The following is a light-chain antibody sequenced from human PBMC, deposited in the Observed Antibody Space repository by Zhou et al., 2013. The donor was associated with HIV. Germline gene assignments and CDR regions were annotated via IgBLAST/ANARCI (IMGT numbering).Light chain of an antibody. CDR2: GAS. V-gene: IGKV3-20*01. Sequence: EIVLTQSPGTLSLSPGERATLSCRASQSVSSNYLAWYQQKPGQAPRLLIYGASSRATGIPDRFSGSGSGTDFTLTISRLEPEDFAVYYCQQYSASNRWTFGQGTKGGNQT. J-gene: IGKJ1*01. CDR3: QQYSASNRWT. CDR1: QSVSSNY.